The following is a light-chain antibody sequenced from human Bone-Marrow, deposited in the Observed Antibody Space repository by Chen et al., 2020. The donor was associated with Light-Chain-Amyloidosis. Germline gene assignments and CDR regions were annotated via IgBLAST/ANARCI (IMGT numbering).Light chain of an antibody. V-gene: IGLV2-14*01. Sequence: QSALPQPAPVSGSPRQSITIPSTGTSSDVGGDNHVSWYQQHPDKAPKLMIYEVTNRPSWVPDRFSGSKSDNTASLTISGLQTEDEADYFCSSYTITNTLVFGSGTRVTVL. CDR1: SSDVGGDNH. J-gene: IGLJ1*01. CDR2: EVT. CDR3: SSYTITNTLV.